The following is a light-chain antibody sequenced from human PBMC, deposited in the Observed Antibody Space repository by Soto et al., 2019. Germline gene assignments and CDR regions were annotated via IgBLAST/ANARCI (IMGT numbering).Light chain of an antibody. J-gene: IGKJ2*01. Sequence: EIVLTQSPDTLSLSPGEGVTLSCRASQTVTSDYLAWYQQKPGQPPRLLIYGASIGAAGLPDRFSGSGSGTEFTLTISRLGPEDFAVYYCQQYGGAPYTFGPGTDLKIK. CDR2: GAS. CDR1: QTVTSDY. V-gene: IGKV3-20*01. CDR3: QQYGGAPYT.